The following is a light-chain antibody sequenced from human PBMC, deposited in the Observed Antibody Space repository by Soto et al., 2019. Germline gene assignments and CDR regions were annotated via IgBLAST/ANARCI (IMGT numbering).Light chain of an antibody. J-gene: IGLJ1*01. V-gene: IGLV2-14*03. CDR3: SAYSDIDTKV. Sequence: SALTQPASVSGSPGQSITISCGGTSSDVGAYIYVSWYQQFPGKAPKLILYEVNNRPSGVSNRFSGSKSDTPASLTLSGLQPEDEADYYCSAYSDIDTKVFGTGTKGTAL. CDR1: SSDVGAYIY. CDR2: EVN.